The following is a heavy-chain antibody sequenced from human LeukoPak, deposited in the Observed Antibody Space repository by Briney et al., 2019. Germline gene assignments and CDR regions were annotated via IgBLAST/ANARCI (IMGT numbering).Heavy chain of an antibody. Sequence: SETLSLTCTVSGGSVSSGSYYWSWIRQPPGKGLEWIGYIYYSGSTNYNPSLKSRVTISVDTSKNQFSLKLSSVTATDTAVYYCARAPTITIFGVVIKQAWFDPWGQGTLVTVSS. V-gene: IGHV4-61*01. CDR3: ARAPTITIFGVVIKQAWFDP. CDR1: GGSVSSGSYY. CDR2: IYYSGST. J-gene: IGHJ5*02. D-gene: IGHD3-3*01.